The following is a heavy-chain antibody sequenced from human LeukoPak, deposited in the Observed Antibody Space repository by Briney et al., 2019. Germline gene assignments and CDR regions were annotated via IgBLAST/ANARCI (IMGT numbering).Heavy chain of an antibody. D-gene: IGHD7-27*01. CDR3: TTGNWGSFSY. CDR1: GFTFSNAW. CDR2: IKSKTDGGTT. V-gene: IGHV3-15*01. J-gene: IGHJ4*02. Sequence: GGSLRLSCAASGFTFSNAWMNWVRQAPGKGLEWVGRIKSKTDGGTTDYAAPVKGRFAISRDDPKHTLYLQVNSLQTEDTAVYYCTTGNWGSFSYWGQGTLVTVSS.